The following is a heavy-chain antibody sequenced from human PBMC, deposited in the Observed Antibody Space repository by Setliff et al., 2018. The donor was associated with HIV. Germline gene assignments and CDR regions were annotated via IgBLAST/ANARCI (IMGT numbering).Heavy chain of an antibody. CDR2: ISYDGSHI. Sequence: SLRLSCAASGFTFSNAWMNWVRQAPGKGLEWMAVISYDGSHISYADSVKGRFTISRDNSKNTLYLQMNSLRTEDTAVYYCARVFSSSWYGIDCWGQGTLVTVSS. J-gene: IGHJ4*02. CDR3: ARVFSSSWYGIDC. V-gene: IGHV3-30*03. CDR1: GFTFSNAW. D-gene: IGHD6-13*01.